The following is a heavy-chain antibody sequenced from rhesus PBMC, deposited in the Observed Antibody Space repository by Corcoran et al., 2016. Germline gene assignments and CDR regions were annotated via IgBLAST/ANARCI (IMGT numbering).Heavy chain of an antibody. J-gene: IGHJ4*01. CDR3: ASSPNCSGIYCYTPYYFDY. CDR1: GGSISSSY. V-gene: IGHV4-169*02. D-gene: IGHD2-27*01. Sequence: QLQLQESGPGLVKPSETLSLTCAVSGGSISSSYWSWIRQAPGKGLEWIGYIYGSGSSTNYNPSLKSRFTLSVDTSKNQLSLTLSSVTAADTAVYYCASSPNCSGIYCYTPYYFDYWGQGVLVTVSS. CDR2: IYGSGSST.